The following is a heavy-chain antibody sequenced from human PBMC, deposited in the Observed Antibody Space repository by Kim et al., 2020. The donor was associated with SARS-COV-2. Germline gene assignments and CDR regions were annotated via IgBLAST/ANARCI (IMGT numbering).Heavy chain of an antibody. CDR1: RFTFSNAW. CDR2: IKSKIDGGTT. D-gene: IGHD6-19*01. Sequence: GGSLRLSCAGSRFTFSNAWLSWVRQAPGKGLEWVGHIKSKIDGGTTDYAAPVKGRFTISRDDSKNTLYLQMSSLQTEDTAVYYCTTFPVRGLSAFDIWGQGTVVTVSS. J-gene: IGHJ3*02. V-gene: IGHV3-15*01. CDR3: TTFPVRGLSAFDI.